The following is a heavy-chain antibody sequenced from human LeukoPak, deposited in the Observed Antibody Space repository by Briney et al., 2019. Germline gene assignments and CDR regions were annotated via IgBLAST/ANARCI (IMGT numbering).Heavy chain of an antibody. V-gene: IGHV4-39*07. D-gene: IGHD1-26*01. J-gene: IGHJ4*01. CDR1: GGSINSGSYY. CDR2: IYYSGSP. Sequence: SETLSLTCTVSGGSINSGSYYWGWIRQPPGKGLEWIGSIYYSGSPNYNPSLKSRVTISIDTSKNQFSLKLSSVTAAGTAVYYCVRDRVGTTGVPYFDFWGQGTLVTVSS. CDR3: VRDRVGTTGVPYFDF.